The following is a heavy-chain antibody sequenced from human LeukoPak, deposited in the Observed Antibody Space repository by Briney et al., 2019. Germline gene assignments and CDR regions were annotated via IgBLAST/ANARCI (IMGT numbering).Heavy chain of an antibody. CDR2: ISRSGRTI. D-gene: IGHD5-12*01. Sequence: GGSLRLSCATSGFTFSDYNMNWVRQAPGKGLEWVSYISRSGRTIYDADSVKGRFTISRDNAKNSLYLQMNSLRAEDTAVYYCARVYSGSWYFDLWGRGTLVTVSS. V-gene: IGHV3-48*03. CDR3: ARVYSGSWYFDL. CDR1: GFTFSDYN. J-gene: IGHJ2*01.